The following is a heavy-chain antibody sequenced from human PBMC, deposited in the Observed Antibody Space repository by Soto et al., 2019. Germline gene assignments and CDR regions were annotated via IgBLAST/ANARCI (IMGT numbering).Heavy chain of an antibody. CDR2: ISESSSNT. J-gene: IGHJ5*01. V-gene: IGHV3-23*01. CDR3: AKKPNGFDS. CDR1: GLTFSRHA. Sequence: EVQLLESGGGLVQPGGSLRLSCAASGLTFSRHAMAWVRKAPGKGLEWLSSISESSSNTYYSDSVKGRFTITKDNYKNMLYLQMNSLRDEDTAVYYCAKKPNGFDSWGQGTLVTVSS.